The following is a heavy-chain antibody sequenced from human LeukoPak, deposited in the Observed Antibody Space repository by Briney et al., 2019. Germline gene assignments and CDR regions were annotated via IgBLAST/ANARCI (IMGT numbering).Heavy chain of an antibody. V-gene: IGHV1-24*01. CDR3: ATQHSGWYGGFVDY. J-gene: IGHJ4*02. Sequence: ASVKVSCKVSGYTLTELSMHWVRQAPGKGLEWKGGFDPEDGETIYAQKFQGRVTMTEDTSTDTAYMELSSLRSEDTAVYYCATQHSGWYGGFVDYWGQGTLVTVSS. D-gene: IGHD6-19*01. CDR2: FDPEDGET. CDR1: GYTLTELS.